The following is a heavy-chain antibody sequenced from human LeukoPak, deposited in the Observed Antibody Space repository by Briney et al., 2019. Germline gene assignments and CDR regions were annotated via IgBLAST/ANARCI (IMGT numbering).Heavy chain of an antibody. V-gene: IGHV4-59*01. CDR3: ARAEMVGGSGSFDY. CDR2: IYYSGST. CDR1: GGSISSYY. Sequence: KPSETLSLTCTVSGGSISSYYWSWIRQPPGKGLEWIGYIYYSGSTNYNPSLKSRVTISVDTSKNQFSLKLSSVTAADTAVYYCARAEMVGGSGSFDYWGQGTLVTVSS. J-gene: IGHJ4*02. D-gene: IGHD3-10*01.